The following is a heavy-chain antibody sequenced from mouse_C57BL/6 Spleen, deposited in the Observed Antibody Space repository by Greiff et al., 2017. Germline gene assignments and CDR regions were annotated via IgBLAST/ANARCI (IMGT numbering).Heavy chain of an antibody. CDR3: ARDLGRTGGY. CDR2: ISDGGSYT. V-gene: IGHV5-4*01. CDR1: GFTFSSYA. J-gene: IGHJ2*01. Sequence: DVMLVESGGGLVKPGGSLKLSCAASGFTFSSYAMSWVRQTPEKRLEWVATISDGGSYTYYPDNVKGRFTISRDNAKNNLYLQMSHLKSEDTAMYYCARDLGRTGGYWGQGTTLTVSS. D-gene: IGHD4-1*01.